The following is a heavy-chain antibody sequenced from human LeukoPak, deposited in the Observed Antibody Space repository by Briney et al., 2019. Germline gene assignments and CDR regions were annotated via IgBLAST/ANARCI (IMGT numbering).Heavy chain of an antibody. CDR2: INHSGST. D-gene: IGHD3-3*01. J-gene: IGHJ4*02. Sequence: PSETLSLTCAVYGGSFSGYYCSWIRQPPGKGLEWIGSINHSGSTNYNPSLKSRVTISADTSKHQISLKLSSVTAADTAVYYCAGGSTIFGFWGQGTLVTVSS. CDR1: GGSFSGYY. V-gene: IGHV4-34*01. CDR3: AGGSTIFGF.